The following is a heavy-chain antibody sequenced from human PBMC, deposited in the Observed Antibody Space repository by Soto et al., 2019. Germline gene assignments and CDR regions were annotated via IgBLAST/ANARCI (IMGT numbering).Heavy chain of an antibody. D-gene: IGHD2-2*01. CDR3: ARVVVNHDYYYYYMDV. J-gene: IGHJ6*03. Sequence: ASVKVSCKASGYTFTSYGISWVRQAPGQGLEWMGWISAYNGNTNYAQKLQGGVTMTTDTSTSTAYMELRSLRSDDTAVYYCARVVVNHDYYYYYMDVWGKGTTVTVSS. V-gene: IGHV1-18*01. CDR1: GYTFTSYG. CDR2: ISAYNGNT.